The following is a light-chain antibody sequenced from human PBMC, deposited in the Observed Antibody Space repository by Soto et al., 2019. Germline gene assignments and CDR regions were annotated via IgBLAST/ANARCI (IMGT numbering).Light chain of an antibody. CDR2: DDI. CDR1: ISNIGTKS. CDR3: AAWDDSLNGNWV. Sequence: QSVLTQAPSASGTPGQRVTISCSGSISNIGTKSVNWYQQLPGKAPILLIYDDIERPSGVPERFSCSKSGTSASLAISGLQSEDEADYYCAAWDDSLNGNWVFGGGTKLTVL. V-gene: IGLV1-44*01. J-gene: IGLJ3*02.